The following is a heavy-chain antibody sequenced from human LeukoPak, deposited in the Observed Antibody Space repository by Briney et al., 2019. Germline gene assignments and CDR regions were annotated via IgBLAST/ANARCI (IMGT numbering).Heavy chain of an antibody. D-gene: IGHD2-15*01. CDR1: GYTFPNYD. Sequence: GASVKVSCKTSGYTFPNYDIYWVRQAPGQGLEWMGWINPNSGGTNYAQKLQGRVTMTRDTSISTAYMELRRLRFDDTAVYYCARGVGNDIVVLVAATTFDYWGQGTLVTVSS. CDR3: ARGVGNDIVVLVAATTFDY. J-gene: IGHJ4*02. CDR2: INPNSGGT. V-gene: IGHV1-2*02.